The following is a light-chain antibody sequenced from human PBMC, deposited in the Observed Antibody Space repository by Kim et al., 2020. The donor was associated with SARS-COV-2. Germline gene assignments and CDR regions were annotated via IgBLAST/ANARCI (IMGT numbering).Light chain of an antibody. V-gene: IGKV3D-15*01. CDR1: QSVSSN. J-gene: IGKJ5*01. CDR3: RQYNNWRSIT. CDR2: GAS. Sequence: EIVMTQSPATLSVSPGERATLSCRASQSVSSNLAWYQQKPGQAPRLLIYGASTRATGIPARFSGSGSGTEFTLTISSLQSEDFAVYYCRQYNNWRSITFGQGTRLDIQ.